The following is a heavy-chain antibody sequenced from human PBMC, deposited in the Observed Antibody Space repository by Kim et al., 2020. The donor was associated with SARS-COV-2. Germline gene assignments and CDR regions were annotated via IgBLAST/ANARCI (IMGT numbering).Heavy chain of an antibody. J-gene: IGHJ4*02. V-gene: IGHV4-39*01. D-gene: IGHD3-10*01. CDR2: IYYSGST. CDR1: GGSISSSSYY. Sequence: SETLSLTCTVSGGSISSSSYYWGWIRQPPGKGLEWIGSIYYSGSTYYNPSLKSRVTISVDTSKNQFSLKLSSVTAADTAVYYCARQSLLWFGESLYWGQG. CDR3: ARQSLLWFGESLY.